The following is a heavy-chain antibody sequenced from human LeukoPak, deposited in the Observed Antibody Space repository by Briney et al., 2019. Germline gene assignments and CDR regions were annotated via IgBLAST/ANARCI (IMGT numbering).Heavy chain of an antibody. CDR1: GFTFSSYA. CDR2: ISGSGGST. J-gene: IGHJ4*02. CDR3: AKESPSFDY. V-gene: IGHV3-23*01. Sequence: GGSPRLSCAASGFTFSSYAMSWVRQAPGKGLEWASVISGSGGSTYYADSVKGRFTISRDNSKNTLYLQMDSLRADDTAVYYCAKESPSFDYWGQGTLVTVSS.